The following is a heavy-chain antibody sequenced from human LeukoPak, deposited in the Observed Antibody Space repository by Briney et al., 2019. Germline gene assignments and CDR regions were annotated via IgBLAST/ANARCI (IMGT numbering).Heavy chain of an antibody. CDR3: AKDLFFQRVRGVLHVLGAFDI. J-gene: IGHJ3*02. CDR1: GGTFSSYA. Sequence: SVKVSCKASGGTFSSYAISWVRQAPGQGLEWMGGIIPIFGTANYAQKFQGRVTITADESTSTAYMELSSLRSEDTAVYYCAKDLFFQRVRGVLHVLGAFDIWGQGTMVTVSS. CDR2: IIPIFGTA. V-gene: IGHV1-69*13. D-gene: IGHD3-10*01.